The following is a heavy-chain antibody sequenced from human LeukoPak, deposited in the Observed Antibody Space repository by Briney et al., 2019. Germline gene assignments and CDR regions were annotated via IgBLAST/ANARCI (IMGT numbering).Heavy chain of an antibody. D-gene: IGHD2-2*01. CDR1: GFTFSSYS. J-gene: IGHJ4*02. Sequence: VGSLRLSCAASGFTFSSYSMNWVRQAPGKGLEWVSSISSSSSYIYYADSVKGRFTISRDNAKNSLYLQMNSLRAEDTAVYYCAAHCSSTSIDYWGQGTLVTVSS. V-gene: IGHV3-21*01. CDR3: AAHCSSTSIDY. CDR2: ISSSSSYI.